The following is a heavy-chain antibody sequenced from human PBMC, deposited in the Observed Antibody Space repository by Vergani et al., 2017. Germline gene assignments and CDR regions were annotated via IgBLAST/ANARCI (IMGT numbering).Heavy chain of an antibody. J-gene: IGHJ5*01. CDR1: GFSFSGYW. CDR3: VRARRSFPCFMSNWFDS. CDR2: IKSDGSIK. V-gene: IGHV3-74*01. D-gene: IGHD2-15*01. Sequence: EVQLVESGGGLIHPGGSLRLSCEGSGFSFSGYWMHWVRQSPEKGLVWVSRIKSDGSIKNYADSVKGRFTISRDNAKNTLYLEMKSLRGDDTAIYYGVRARRSFPCFMSNWFDSWGQGTLVTVSS.